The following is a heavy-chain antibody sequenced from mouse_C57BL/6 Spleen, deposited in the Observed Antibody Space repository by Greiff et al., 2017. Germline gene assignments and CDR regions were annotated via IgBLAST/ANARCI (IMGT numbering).Heavy chain of an antibody. CDR1: GYTFTSYW. V-gene: IGHV1-55*01. CDR2: IYPGSGST. J-gene: IGHJ2*01. D-gene: IGHD2-2*01. Sequence: VQLQQSGAELVKPGASVKLSCKASGYTFTSYWIPWVQQRPGQGLEWIGDIYPGSGSTNYNEKFKSKATLTVDTSSSTAYMQLSSLTSEDSAVYVCAREGYDGYWGKGATLTDSS. CDR3: AREGYDGY.